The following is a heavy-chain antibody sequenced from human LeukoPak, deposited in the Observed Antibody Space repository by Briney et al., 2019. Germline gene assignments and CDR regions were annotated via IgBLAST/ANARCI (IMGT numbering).Heavy chain of an antibody. V-gene: IGHV3-21*01. D-gene: IGHD5-24*01. J-gene: IGHJ6*04. CDR2: ISSSSSYI. CDR1: GFTFSSYS. Sequence: GGSLRLSCAASGFTFSSYSMNWVRQAPGKGLEWVSSISSSSSYICYADSVKGRFTISRDNAKNSLYLQMNSLRAEDTAVYYCARDRRSSGMATTLDVWGKGTTVIISS. CDR3: ARDRRSSGMATTLDV.